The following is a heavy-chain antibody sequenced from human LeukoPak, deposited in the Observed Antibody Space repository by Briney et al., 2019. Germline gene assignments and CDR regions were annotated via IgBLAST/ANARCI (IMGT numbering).Heavy chain of an antibody. CDR2: IYPGDSDT. J-gene: IGHJ6*02. CDR3: ARLIGGWHSNYAMDV. D-gene: IGHD6-19*01. V-gene: IGHV5-51*01. Sequence: LGESLKISCKGSGYRFTNYWIGWVRQMPGKGLEWMGIIYPGDSDTRYSLSFQGQVTISADKSISTAYLHWSTLKASHSAMYYCARLIGGWHSNYAMDVWGQGTTVTVSS. CDR1: GYRFTNYW.